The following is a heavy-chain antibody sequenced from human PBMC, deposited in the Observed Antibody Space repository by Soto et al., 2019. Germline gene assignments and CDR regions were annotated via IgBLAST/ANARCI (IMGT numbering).Heavy chain of an antibody. CDR1: GFTFSSYS. CDR3: ARDTVDFWSGYEDY. V-gene: IGHV3-21*01. D-gene: IGHD3-3*01. J-gene: IGHJ4*02. CDR2: ISSSSSYI. Sequence: GGSLRLSCAASGFTFSSYSMNWVRQAPGKGLEWVSSISSSSSYIYYADSVKGRFTISRDNAKNSLYLQMNSLRAEDTAVYYCARDTVDFWSGYEDYWGQGTLVTVSS.